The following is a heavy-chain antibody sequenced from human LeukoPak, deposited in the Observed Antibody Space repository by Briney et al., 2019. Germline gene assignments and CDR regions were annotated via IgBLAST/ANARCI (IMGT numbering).Heavy chain of an antibody. D-gene: IGHD3-22*01. Sequence: SETLYLTCTVSGGSISSYYWSWIRQPPGKGLEWIGYIYYSGSTNYNPSLKSRVTISVDTSKNQFSLKLSSVTAADTAVYYCARVRRPRGSGTYYYDSSGYYWDYWGQGTLVTVSS. CDR1: GGSISSYY. CDR2: IYYSGST. CDR3: ARVRRPRGSGTYYYDSSGYYWDY. J-gene: IGHJ4*02. V-gene: IGHV4-59*01.